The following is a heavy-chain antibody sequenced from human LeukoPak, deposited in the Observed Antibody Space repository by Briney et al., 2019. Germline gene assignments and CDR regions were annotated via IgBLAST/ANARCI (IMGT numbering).Heavy chain of an antibody. D-gene: IGHD3-22*01. Sequence: PGGSLRLSCAASGFTFSSYSMNWVRQAPGKGLEWVSYISTSSSTSSTIYYADSVKGRFTISRDNAKNSLYLQMNSLGAEDTAVYYCARPYDTRGYFPDYWGQGTLVTVSS. CDR2: ISTSSSTSSTI. V-gene: IGHV3-48*01. CDR3: ARPYDTRGYFPDY. J-gene: IGHJ4*02. CDR1: GFTFSSYS.